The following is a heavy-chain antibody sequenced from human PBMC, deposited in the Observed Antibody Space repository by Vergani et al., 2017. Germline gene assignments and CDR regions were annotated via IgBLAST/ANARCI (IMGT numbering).Heavy chain of an antibody. V-gene: IGHV1-69*02. Sequence: QVQLVQSGAEVKKPGSSVKVSCKASGGTFSSYTISWVRQAPGQGLEWMGRINPSGGSTTYAQQFQGRLTMTRDTSTSTVYMDLSNLRSEDTAVYYCARPHGDILPPDPRRLDYWGQGTLVTVSS. CDR3: ARPHGDILPPDPRRLDY. J-gene: IGHJ4*02. CDR2: INPSGGST. CDR1: GGTFSSYT.